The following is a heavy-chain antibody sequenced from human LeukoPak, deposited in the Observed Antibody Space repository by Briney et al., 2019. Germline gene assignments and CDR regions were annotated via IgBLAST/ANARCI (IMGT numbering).Heavy chain of an antibody. Sequence: GGSLRLSCAASGFTFSSYGMHWVRQAPGKGLEWVAVISYDGSNKYYADSVKGRFTISRDNSKNTLYLQMNSLRAEDTAVYYCAKDSPFRVQYFHRIAAADYWGQGTLVTVSS. CDR2: ISYDGSNK. V-gene: IGHV3-30*18. J-gene: IGHJ4*02. CDR1: GFTFSSYG. D-gene: IGHD6-13*01. CDR3: AKDSPFRVQYFHRIAAADY.